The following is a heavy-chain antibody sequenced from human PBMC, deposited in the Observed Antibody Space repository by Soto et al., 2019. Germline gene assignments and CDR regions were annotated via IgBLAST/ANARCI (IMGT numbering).Heavy chain of an antibody. CDR3: ARVPYDFWSGYLARDRNNWFDP. J-gene: IGHJ5*02. Sequence: KSSETLSLTCAVSGYSISSGYYCGCIRQPPGKGLEWIGSIYHSGSTYYNPSLKSRVTISVDTSKNQFSLKLSSVTAADTAVYYCARVPYDFWSGYLARDRNNWFDPWGQGTLVTVSS. CDR2: IYHSGST. V-gene: IGHV4-38-2*01. CDR1: GYSISSGYY. D-gene: IGHD3-3*01.